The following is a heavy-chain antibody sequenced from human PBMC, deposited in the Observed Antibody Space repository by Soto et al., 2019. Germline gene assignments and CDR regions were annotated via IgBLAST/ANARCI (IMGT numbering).Heavy chain of an antibody. Sequence: GGSLRLSCAASGLTFRSYWMHWVRQAPGKGLVWVSRINTDGSVAMYVDSVKGRFTISRENAKNTLYLHMNSLRAEDTAVYYCVWDMQLSRLDSWGQGTLVTVSS. CDR3: VWDMQLSRLDS. D-gene: IGHD1-26*01. V-gene: IGHV3-74*03. CDR2: INTDGSVA. J-gene: IGHJ4*02. CDR1: GLTFRSYW.